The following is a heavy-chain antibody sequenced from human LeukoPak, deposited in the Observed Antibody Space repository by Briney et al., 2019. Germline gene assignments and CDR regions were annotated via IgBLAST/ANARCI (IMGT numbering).Heavy chain of an antibody. CDR3: ANVVVVAATLPLYYYYGMDV. J-gene: IGHJ6*02. D-gene: IGHD2-15*01. CDR2: IYYSGST. CDR1: GGSISSSSYY. V-gene: IGHV4-39*01. Sequence: SETLSLTCTVSGGSISSSSYYWGWIRQPPGKGLEWIGSIYYSGSTYYNPSLKSRVTISVDTSKNQFSLKLSSVTAADTAVYYCANVVVVAATLPLYYYYGMDVWGQGTTVTDSS.